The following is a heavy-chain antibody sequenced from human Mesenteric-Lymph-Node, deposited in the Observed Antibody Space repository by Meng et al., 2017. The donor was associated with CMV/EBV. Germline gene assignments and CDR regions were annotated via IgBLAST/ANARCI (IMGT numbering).Heavy chain of an antibody. CDR2: IYNSGST. J-gene: IGHJ4*02. CDR3: ARYAGAPGSGYYADS. D-gene: IGHD3-3*01. V-gene: IGHV4-39*01. CDR1: GGSISSTYFY. Sequence: GGSISSTYFYWGWIRQPPGKGLEWTGSIYNSGSTNYNPTLKSRVTISVDTSKNQFSLKMSSVTAADTATYFCARYAGAPGSGYYADSWGQGTLVTVSS.